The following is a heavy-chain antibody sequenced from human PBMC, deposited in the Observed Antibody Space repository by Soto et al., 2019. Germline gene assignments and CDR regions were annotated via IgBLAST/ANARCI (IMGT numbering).Heavy chain of an antibody. CDR1: GFTVSSNY. D-gene: IGHD2-21*02. CDR3: ARETVGGNSVGWFDP. V-gene: IGHV3-66*01. Sequence: EVQLVESGGGLVQPGGSLRLSCAASGFTVSSNYMSWVRQAPGKGLEWVSVIYSGGSTYYADSVKGRFTISRDNSKNTLYLQMNSLRAEDTAVYYCARETVGGNSVGWFDPWGQGTLVTVSS. J-gene: IGHJ5*02. CDR2: IYSGGST.